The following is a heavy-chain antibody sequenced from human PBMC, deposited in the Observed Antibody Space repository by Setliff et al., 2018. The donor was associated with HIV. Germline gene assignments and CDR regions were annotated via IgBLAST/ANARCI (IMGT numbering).Heavy chain of an antibody. CDR1: GYTFTAYY. V-gene: IGHV1-2*06. D-gene: IGHD1-26*01. Sequence: GASVKVSCKPSGYTFTAYYIYWVRQAPGHGLELMGRIHPNTGSTNYLQEFQGKVTITRDTSMSTVCMALTGLTSDDTAVYYCAKQGYSDSLYAFDVWGQGTRVTVSS. J-gene: IGHJ3*01. CDR2: IHPNTGST. CDR3: AKQGYSDSLYAFDV.